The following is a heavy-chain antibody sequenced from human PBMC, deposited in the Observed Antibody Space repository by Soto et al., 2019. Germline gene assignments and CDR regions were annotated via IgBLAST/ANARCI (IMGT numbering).Heavy chain of an antibody. D-gene: IGHD1-1*01. CDR3: AREVQVHTPAFVY. J-gene: IGHJ4*02. Sequence: QVQLVQSGAEMKKPGSSVKVSCQSSGGTFNTYAMNWVRQAPGQGPEWMGDISPMFGAANYAPKFQGRVSIPADEPTGTSYMQLSCLTSEATAVYFCAREVQVHTPAFVYWGQGTVVTVSS. CDR2: ISPMFGAA. V-gene: IGHV1-69*19. CDR1: GGTFNTYA.